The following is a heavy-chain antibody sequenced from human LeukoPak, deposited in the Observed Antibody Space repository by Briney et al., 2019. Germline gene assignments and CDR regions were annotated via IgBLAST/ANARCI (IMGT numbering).Heavy chain of an antibody. V-gene: IGHV1-46*01. D-gene: IGHD3-22*01. CDR3: ARELDSSGPYFDY. Sequence: ASVKVSCKASGYTFTSYYIHWLRQAPGQGLGWLGIINPSGGSTSYAQKFQGRVTMTRDTSTSTVYMELSSLRSEDAAVYYCARELDSSGPYFDYWGQGALVTVSS. J-gene: IGHJ4*02. CDR2: INPSGGST. CDR1: GYTFTSYY.